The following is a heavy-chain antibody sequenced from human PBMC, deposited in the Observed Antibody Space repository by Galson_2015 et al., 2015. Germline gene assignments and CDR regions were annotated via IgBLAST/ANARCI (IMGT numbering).Heavy chain of an antibody. V-gene: IGHV1-18*01. CDR3: ARGGEGFCSGVTCRQFDP. Sequence: SVKVSCKASGYTFTSYGISWVRQAPGQGLEWMGWISASNGNRNYAQKVQGRVTMTTDTSTSAAYMELRSLRSDDTAVYYCARGGEGFCSGVTCRQFDPWGQGTLVTVSS. CDR2: ISASNGNR. D-gene: IGHD2-15*01. J-gene: IGHJ5*02. CDR1: GYTFTSYG.